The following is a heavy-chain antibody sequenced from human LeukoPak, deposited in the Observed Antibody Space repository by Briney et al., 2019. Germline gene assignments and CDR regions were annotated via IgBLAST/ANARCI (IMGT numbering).Heavy chain of an antibody. Sequence: GGTLRLSCAASGFTFSSYSMNWVREAPGKGLEWVSSISSSSSYIYYADSVKGRFTISRDNAKNSLYLQMNSLRAEDTAVYYCAACSGTSCYPYYYMDVWSKGTTVTVSS. CDR2: ISSSSSYI. D-gene: IGHD2-2*01. V-gene: IGHV3-21*01. J-gene: IGHJ6*03. CDR1: GFTFSSYS. CDR3: AACSGTSCYPYYYMDV.